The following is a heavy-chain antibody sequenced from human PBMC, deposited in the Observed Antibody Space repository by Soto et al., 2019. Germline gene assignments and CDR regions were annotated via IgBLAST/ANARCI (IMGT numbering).Heavy chain of an antibody. Sequence: QVQLQESGPGLVKPSQTLSLTCTVSGGSISSGGYYWSWIRQHPGKGLEWIGYIYYSGSTYYNPSLKSRVTISVDTSKNQLSLNLGSVTAADTAVYYCAVAPRAPTGELYFDYWGQGTLVTVSS. CDR3: AVAPRAPTGELYFDY. J-gene: IGHJ4*02. V-gene: IGHV4-31*03. D-gene: IGHD1-26*01. CDR1: GGSISSGGYY. CDR2: IYYSGST.